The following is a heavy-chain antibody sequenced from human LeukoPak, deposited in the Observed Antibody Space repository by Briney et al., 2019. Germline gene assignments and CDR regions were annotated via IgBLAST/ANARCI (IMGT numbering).Heavy chain of an antibody. Sequence: ASVKVSCKGSGFSFSSYAIHWVRQAPGQRLEWMGWINAGNGNTQYSQKFQDRVTITRDTSASTACMELSSLRSEDTAVYYCARGTGCTGGSCSYYGMDVWGQGTTVTVSS. J-gene: IGHJ6*02. CDR3: ARGTGCTGGSCSYYGMDV. D-gene: IGHD2-15*01. CDR2: INAGNGNT. CDR1: GFSFSSYA. V-gene: IGHV1-3*01.